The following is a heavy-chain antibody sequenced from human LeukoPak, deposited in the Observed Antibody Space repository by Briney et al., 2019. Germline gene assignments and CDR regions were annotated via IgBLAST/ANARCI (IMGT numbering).Heavy chain of an antibody. CDR2: IRYDGSNK. V-gene: IGHV3-30*02. D-gene: IGHD5-12*01. Sequence: PGGSLRLSCAASGFTFSSYGMHWVRQAPGKGLEWVAFIRYDGSNKYYADSVKGRFTISRDNSKNTLYLQMNSLRAEDTAVYYCAKEHTGKVATISPDYWGQGTLVTVSS. CDR3: AKEHTGKVATISPDY. CDR1: GFTFSSYG. J-gene: IGHJ4*02.